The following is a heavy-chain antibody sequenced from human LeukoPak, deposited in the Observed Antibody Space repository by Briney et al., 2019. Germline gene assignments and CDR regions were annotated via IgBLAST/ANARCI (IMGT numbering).Heavy chain of an antibody. CDR3: AKEEILRGSDY. CDR2: ISYDGSNK. CDR1: GFTFSNFA. D-gene: IGHD1-26*01. Sequence: GGSLRLSCAASGFTFSNFAMSWIRQAPGKGLEWVAVISYDGSNKYYADSVKGRFTISRDNSKNTLYLQMNSLRAEDTAVYYCAKEEILRGSDYWGQGTLVTVSS. J-gene: IGHJ4*02. V-gene: IGHV3-30*18.